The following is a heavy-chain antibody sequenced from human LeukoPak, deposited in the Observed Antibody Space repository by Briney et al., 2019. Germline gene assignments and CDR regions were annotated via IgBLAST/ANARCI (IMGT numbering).Heavy chain of an antibody. V-gene: IGHV3-53*01. D-gene: IGHD4-11*01. CDR2: IYSDGST. J-gene: IGHJ4*02. Sequence: GGSLTLTCTASGFTVSSDYMSWVRQAPGKGLDWVSVIYSDGSTYYADSVKGRFSISRDSSKNTLYLQMNSLRAEDTAVYYRASHTVSRSRRGQGTLVTVSS. CDR1: GFTVSSDY. CDR3: ASHTVSRSR.